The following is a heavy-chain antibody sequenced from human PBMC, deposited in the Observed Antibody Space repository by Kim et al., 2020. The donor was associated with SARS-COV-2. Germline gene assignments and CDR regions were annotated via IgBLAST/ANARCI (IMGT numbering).Heavy chain of an antibody. D-gene: IGHD5-12*01. V-gene: IGHV4-39*01. CDR3: ARQGLGSGYDSPPAYFDH. CDR2: IYSSGTT. J-gene: IGHJ4*02. CDR1: GDTINRSPYF. Sequence: SETLSLTCTVSGDTINRSPYFWSWVRQPPGKGLQWIVSIYSSGTTYSSPSLSSRVTLSVDMSENQFSLRLTSVTVAETAVYYCARQGLGSGYDSPPAYFDHWGQGILVTVSS.